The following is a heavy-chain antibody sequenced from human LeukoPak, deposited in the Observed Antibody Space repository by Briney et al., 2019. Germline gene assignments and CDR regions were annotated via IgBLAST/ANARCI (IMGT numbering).Heavy chain of an antibody. D-gene: IGHD3-10*01. CDR2: ISGSGAST. V-gene: IGHV3-23*01. CDR3: AKADSYYYGSGSYGGY. Sequence: GGSLRLSCAASGFTFSSYAMTWVRQAPGKGLEWVSAISGSGASTYYADSVKGRFTISRDNSKNTLYLRMNSLRAEDTAVYYCAKADSYYYGSGSYGGYWGQGTLVTVSP. CDR1: GFTFSSYA. J-gene: IGHJ4*02.